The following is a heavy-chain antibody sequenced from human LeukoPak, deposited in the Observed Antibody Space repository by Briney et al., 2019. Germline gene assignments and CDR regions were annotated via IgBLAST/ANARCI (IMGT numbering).Heavy chain of an antibody. CDR3: ARGLGYCTSTTCLLPFDY. D-gene: IGHD2-2*01. CDR2: IYSGGST. CDR1: GFTVSTYY. J-gene: IGHJ4*02. V-gene: IGHV3-53*01. Sequence: GGSLRLSCAASGFTVSTYYMTWVRQAPGKGLECVSVIYSGGSTYYADAVKGRFTVSRDNSTNTLYLQMNSLRAEDTAMYYCARGLGYCTSTTCLLPFDYWGQGTLVTVSS.